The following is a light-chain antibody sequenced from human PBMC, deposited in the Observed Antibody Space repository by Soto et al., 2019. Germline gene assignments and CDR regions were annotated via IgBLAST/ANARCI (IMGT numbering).Light chain of an antibody. CDR3: QQYGSSPWT. Sequence: LSQSACALSLSTGERATLSCRASQSVSSSYLACYQQKPVRAPRLLIYGASSRATGIPDRFSGSGSGTDFTLTISRLEPEDFAVYYCQQYGSSPWTFGQGTKVDIK. CDR1: QSVSSSY. J-gene: IGKJ1*01. CDR2: GAS. V-gene: IGKV3-20*01.